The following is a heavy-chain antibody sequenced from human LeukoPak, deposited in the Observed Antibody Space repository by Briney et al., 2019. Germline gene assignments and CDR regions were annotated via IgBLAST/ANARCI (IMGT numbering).Heavy chain of an antibody. D-gene: IGHD2-15*01. CDR2: ISAYNGNT. CDR1: GYTFTSYG. CDR3: ARDPDLDCSGGSCYCNWFDP. V-gene: IGHV1-18*01. J-gene: IGHJ5*02. Sequence: ASVKVSCKASGYTFTSYGISWVRQAPGQGLEWMGWISAYNGNTNYAQKLQGRVTMTTDTSTSTAYMELRSLRSDDTAVYYCARDPDLDCSGGSCYCNWFDPWGQGTLVTVSS.